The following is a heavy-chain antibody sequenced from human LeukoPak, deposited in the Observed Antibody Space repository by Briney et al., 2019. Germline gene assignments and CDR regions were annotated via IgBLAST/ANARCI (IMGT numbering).Heavy chain of an antibody. Sequence: PSETLSLTCTVSGGSISSYYWTWIRQPPGKGLEWIGYIDYSGSTNYNPSLKSRVTISVDTSKNKFSLKLESVTAADTAVYYCARARHYDRSGYHRAFDYWGQGTLVTVSS. CDR1: GGSISSYY. CDR2: IDYSGST. D-gene: IGHD3-22*01. CDR3: ARARHYDRSGYHRAFDY. J-gene: IGHJ4*02. V-gene: IGHV4-59*01.